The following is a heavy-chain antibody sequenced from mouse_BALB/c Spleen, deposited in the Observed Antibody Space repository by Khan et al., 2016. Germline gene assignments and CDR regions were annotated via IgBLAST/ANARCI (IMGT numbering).Heavy chain of an antibody. J-gene: IGHJ4*01. CDR2: ILPGSGST. Sequence: QVQLQQSGAELMKPGASVKISCKATGYTFSSYWIEWVKQRPGHGLEWIGEILPGSGSTNYNEKFKGKATFTADTSSNTAYMQLSSLTSEDSAVYYCARQDRDSSGYYDAMDYWGQGTSVTVSS. V-gene: IGHV1-9*01. D-gene: IGHD3-2*01. CDR3: ARQDRDSSGYYDAMDY. CDR1: GYTFSSYW.